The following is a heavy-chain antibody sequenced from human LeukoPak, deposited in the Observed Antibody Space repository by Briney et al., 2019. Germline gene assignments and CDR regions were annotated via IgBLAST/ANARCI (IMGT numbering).Heavy chain of an antibody. CDR1: GFTFDDHA. D-gene: IGHD1-7*01. Sequence: HTGGSLRLSCAASGFTFDDHAMYWVRQTPGKGLEWVSLISWDGGSTYYADSVKGRFTISRDNSKNSLYLQMNGLRAEDTALYYCAKGSHWNYGGYYLDYWGQGTLVTVSS. J-gene: IGHJ4*02. V-gene: IGHV3-43D*03. CDR3: AKGSHWNYGGYYLDY. CDR2: ISWDGGST.